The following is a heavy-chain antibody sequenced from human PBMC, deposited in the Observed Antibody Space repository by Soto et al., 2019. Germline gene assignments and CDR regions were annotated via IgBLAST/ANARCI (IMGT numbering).Heavy chain of an antibody. V-gene: IGHV3-7*01. CDR1: GFTFSNYW. Sequence: EVQLVESGGGLVQPGGSLRLSCAASGFTFSNYWMSWVRQAPGKGLEWVANIKQDGSEKYYGDSVKGRFTISRDNAKNSLYLQMNSLRAEDTAVYYCGREMTAARPFYYYGMDVWGQGTTVTVSS. J-gene: IGHJ6*02. CDR2: IKQDGSEK. CDR3: GREMTAARPFYYYGMDV. D-gene: IGHD6-6*01.